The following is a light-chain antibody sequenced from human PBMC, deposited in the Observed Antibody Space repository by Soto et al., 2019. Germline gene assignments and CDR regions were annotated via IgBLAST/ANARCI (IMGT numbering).Light chain of an antibody. V-gene: IGKV3-20*01. CDR3: QQYGSSPR. Sequence: EIVLTQSPGTLSLSPGERATLSCRASQSVSSSYLAWYQQKPGQAPRFLIYGASSRATGIPDRFSGSGSGTDFTLTISRLEPEDFAVYYCQQYGSSPRFGQGTRLEIK. CDR2: GAS. CDR1: QSVSSSY. J-gene: IGKJ5*01.